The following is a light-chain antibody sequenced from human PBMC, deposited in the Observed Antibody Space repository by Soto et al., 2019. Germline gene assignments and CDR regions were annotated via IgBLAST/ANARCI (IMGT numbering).Light chain of an antibody. V-gene: IGKV3-20*01. CDR3: QHYGRSPPSWT. CDR2: DAS. CDR1: QSVSSNY. Sequence: EIVLTQSPGTLSLSPGERATLSCRASQSVSSNYLAWYQQKPGQPPRLLISDASSRSTGIPDRFSGSRSGTDFTLTISGLEPEDFAVYYCQHYGRSPPSWTFGQGTRMESK. J-gene: IGKJ1*01.